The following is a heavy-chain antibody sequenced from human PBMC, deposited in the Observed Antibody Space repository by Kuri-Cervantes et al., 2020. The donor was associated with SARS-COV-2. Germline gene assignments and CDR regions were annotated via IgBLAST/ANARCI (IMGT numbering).Heavy chain of an antibody. V-gene: IGHV3-11*04. CDR1: GFTFSKNY. Sequence: LSLTCEASGFTFSKNYMSWIRQAPGKGLEWISYIDPSGSTIYYADSVLGRFTISRDNSKNTLYLQMNSLRAEDTAVYYCAKDTYYENWGQGTLVTVSS. J-gene: IGHJ4*02. CDR2: IDPSGSTI. D-gene: IGHD1-26*01. CDR3: AKDTYYEN.